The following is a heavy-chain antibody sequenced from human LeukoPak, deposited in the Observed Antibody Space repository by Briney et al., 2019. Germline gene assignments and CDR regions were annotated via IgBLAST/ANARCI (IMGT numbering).Heavy chain of an antibody. CDR1: GFIFNDYA. CDR2: IYSGGDT. D-gene: IGHD3-22*01. V-gene: IGHV3-53*01. J-gene: IGHJ6*02. CDR3: ARERDYYDSGGYHYYYYGMDV. Sequence: PGGSLRLSCAASGFIFNDYAMHWVRQAPGKGLEWVSVIYSGGDTYYADSVKGRFTISRDNSKNTVYLQMNSLRAEDTAVYYCARERDYYDSGGYHYYYYGMDVWGQGTTVTVSS.